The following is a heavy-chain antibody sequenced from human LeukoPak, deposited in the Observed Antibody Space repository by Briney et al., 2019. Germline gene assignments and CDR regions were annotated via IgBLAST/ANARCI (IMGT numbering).Heavy chain of an antibody. V-gene: IGHV4-59*01. CDR1: GGSMSSYY. D-gene: IGHD2-15*01. Sequence: PSETLSLTCTVSGGSMSSYYWSWIRQPPQEGLEWIGYIYYSGNTNYNPSLKSLVTLSIDTSKNQFSLNLNSVTAADTAVYYCARRYCSGGSCPNWFDPWGQGTLVTVSS. CDR3: ARRYCSGGSCPNWFDP. CDR2: IYYSGNT. J-gene: IGHJ5*02.